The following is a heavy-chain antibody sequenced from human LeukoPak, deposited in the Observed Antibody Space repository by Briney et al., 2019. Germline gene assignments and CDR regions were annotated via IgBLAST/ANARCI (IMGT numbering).Heavy chain of an antibody. CDR3: AREEYYDILTGPVGD. J-gene: IGHJ3*01. V-gene: IGHV3-20*04. Sequence: GGSLRLSCAASGFTFDVYGMSWVRQAPGKGLEWVSGINWNGGSTGYADSVKGRFTISRDNAKNSLYLQMNSLRAEDTALYYCAREEYYDILTGPVGDWGQGTMVTVSS. CDR1: GFTFDVYG. D-gene: IGHD3-9*01. CDR2: INWNGGST.